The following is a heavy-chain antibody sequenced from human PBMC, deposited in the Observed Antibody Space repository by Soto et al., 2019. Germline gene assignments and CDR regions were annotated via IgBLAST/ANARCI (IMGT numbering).Heavy chain of an antibody. Sequence: GGSLRLSCAASGFTFSSYAMSWVRQAPGKVLEWVSAISGSGGSTYYADSVKGRFTISRDNSKNTLYLQMNSLRAEDTAVYYCAKDSEPAAKVEAYNWFDPWGQGTLVTVSS. J-gene: IGHJ5*02. CDR2: ISGSGGST. CDR3: AKDSEPAAKVEAYNWFDP. D-gene: IGHD2-2*01. V-gene: IGHV3-23*01. CDR1: GFTFSSYA.